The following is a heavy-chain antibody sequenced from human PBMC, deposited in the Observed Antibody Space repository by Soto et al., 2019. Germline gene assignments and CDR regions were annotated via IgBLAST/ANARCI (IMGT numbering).Heavy chain of an antibody. V-gene: IGHV4-31*03. CDR3: ASSPTPRYFDY. CDR2: IYFSGNT. J-gene: IGHJ4*02. Sequence: QVQLQESGPGLVKPSQTLSLTCTVSGGSVSSGDYYWSWIRQHPGKGLERIGYIYFSGNTYYNPSLKSRVTISEDTSKNRFSLQLSSVTAADTAVYYCASSPTPRYFDYWGQGTLVTVSS. CDR1: GGSVSSGDYY.